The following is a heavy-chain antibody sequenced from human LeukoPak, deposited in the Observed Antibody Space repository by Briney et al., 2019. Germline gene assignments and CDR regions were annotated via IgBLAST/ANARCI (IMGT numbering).Heavy chain of an antibody. CDR3: AKFTGSGNYYSSEYFQQ. D-gene: IGHD1-26*01. V-gene: IGHV3-23*01. Sequence: GESLKISCAASGFTFSSYAMSWVRQAPGKGLEWVSAISGSGESTYYADSVKGRFTISRDNSKNTLYLQMSSLRAEDTAVYYCAKFTGSGNYYSSEYFQQWGQGTLVTVSS. CDR2: ISGSGEST. CDR1: GFTFSSYA. J-gene: IGHJ1*01.